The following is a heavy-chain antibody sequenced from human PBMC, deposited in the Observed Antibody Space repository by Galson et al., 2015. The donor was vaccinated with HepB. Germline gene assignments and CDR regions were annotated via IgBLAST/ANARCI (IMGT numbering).Heavy chain of an antibody. CDR2: IDPSDSYT. Sequence: QSGAEVKKPGESLRISCKGSGYSFTTYWITWVRQMPGKGLEWMGRIDPSDSYTNYSPSFQGQVTISADKSISTAYLQWSGLKASDTAMYYCARQPLEVHYDILTGYYGHFDYWGQGTLVTVSS. CDR3: ARQPLEVHYDILTGYYGHFDY. D-gene: IGHD3-9*01. CDR1: GYSFTTYW. V-gene: IGHV5-10-1*04. J-gene: IGHJ4*02.